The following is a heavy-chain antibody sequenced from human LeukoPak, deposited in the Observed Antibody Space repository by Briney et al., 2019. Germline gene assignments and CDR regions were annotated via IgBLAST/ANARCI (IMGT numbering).Heavy chain of an antibody. D-gene: IGHD4-17*01. V-gene: IGHV3-15*01. Sequence: SLRLSCEGSGFNFNDAWMSWIRQAPAQGLEWVGRVRTTAEGETTDYAAPVRGRFIISRDDSKNMVFLQMNRLETEDTAIYYCTAGLRKTDDDSWGQGTLVTVSS. J-gene: IGHJ4*02. CDR1: GFNFNDAW. CDR3: TAGLRKTDDDS. CDR2: VRTTAEGETT.